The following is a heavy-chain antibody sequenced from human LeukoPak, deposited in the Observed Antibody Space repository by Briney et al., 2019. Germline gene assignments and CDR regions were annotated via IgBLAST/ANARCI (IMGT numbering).Heavy chain of an antibody. CDR1: GFTVTSTH. V-gene: IGHV3-53*01. CDR2: IYSGGST. CDR3: ARGYTSGWLYFDY. D-gene: IGHD6-19*01. J-gene: IGHJ4*02. Sequence: GGSLRLSCAASGFTVTSTHMSWVRQAPGKGLEWVSVIYSGGSTYHADSVEGRFTISRDNSKNTLFLQMNSLRAEDTAVYYCARGYTSGWLYFDYWGQGTLVTVSS.